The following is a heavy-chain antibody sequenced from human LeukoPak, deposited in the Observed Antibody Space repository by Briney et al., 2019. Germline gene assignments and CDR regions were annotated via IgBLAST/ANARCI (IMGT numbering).Heavy chain of an antibody. CDR3: AKDSRHLSSTRGGLKESRGGFSDY. D-gene: IGHD6-13*01. Sequence: GGSLRLSCAASGFIFSSYWMHWVRHGPGKGLVWVSRINSDGSSTSYADSVKGRFTISRDNSKNTLYLQMNNLRAEDTAVYYCAKDSRHLSSTRGGLKESRGGFSDYWGQGTLVTVSS. V-gene: IGHV3-74*01. CDR1: GFIFSSYW. J-gene: IGHJ4*02. CDR2: INSDGSST.